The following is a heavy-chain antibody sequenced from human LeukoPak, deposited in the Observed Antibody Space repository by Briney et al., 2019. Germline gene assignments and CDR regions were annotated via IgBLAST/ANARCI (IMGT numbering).Heavy chain of an antibody. CDR2: IKEDGSET. V-gene: IGHV3-7*01. Sequence: PGGSLRLSCAASGFNFSYSWMSWVRQAPGKGLEWVANIKEDGSETYYADSVMGRFTISRDNAKNSLYLQMNSLRAEDTAVYYCAELGITMIGGVWGKGTTVTISS. D-gene: IGHD3-10*02. CDR3: AELGITMIGGV. CDR1: GFNFSYSW. J-gene: IGHJ6*04.